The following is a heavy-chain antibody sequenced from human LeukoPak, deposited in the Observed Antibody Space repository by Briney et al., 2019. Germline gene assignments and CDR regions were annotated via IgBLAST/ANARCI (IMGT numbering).Heavy chain of an antibody. CDR1: GFTFSSYW. Sequence: GGSLRLSCAASGFTFSSYWMSCVRQAPGKALEGVANIKQDGSEKYYVDSVKGRFTISRDNAKNSLYLQMNSLRAEDTAVYYCAREDDGNYFDYWGQGTLVTVSS. J-gene: IGHJ4*02. CDR3: AREDDGNYFDY. V-gene: IGHV3-7*01. D-gene: IGHD1-26*01. CDR2: IKQDGSEK.